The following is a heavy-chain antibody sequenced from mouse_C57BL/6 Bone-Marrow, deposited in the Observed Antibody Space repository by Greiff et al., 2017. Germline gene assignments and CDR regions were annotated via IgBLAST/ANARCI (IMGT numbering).Heavy chain of an antibody. CDR3: TTGNFDY. CDR2: IDPENGDT. J-gene: IGHJ2*01. V-gene: IGHV14-4*01. Sequence: VQLQQSGAELVRPGASVKLSCTASGFNIKDDYMHWVKQRPEQGLEWIGWIDPENGDTEYASKFQGKATITADTSSNTAYLQLSSLTSGDTAVYYCTTGNFDYWGQGTTLTVSS. CDR1: GFNIKDDY.